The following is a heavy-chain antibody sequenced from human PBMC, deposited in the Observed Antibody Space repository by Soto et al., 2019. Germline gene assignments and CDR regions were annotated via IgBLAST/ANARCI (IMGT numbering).Heavy chain of an antibody. Sequence: QVQLVQSGAEVKKPGASVKVSCKASGYTFTNYDINWVRQATGQGLGWMGWMNPNSGNTGSAQKFQGRITMTRDTSTGTAYMELTSLRYEDTAVYYCARVWGTIDYWGQGTLVTVSS. D-gene: IGHD3-16*01. J-gene: IGHJ4*02. CDR3: ARVWGTIDY. V-gene: IGHV1-8*01. CDR2: MNPNSGNT. CDR1: GYTFTNYD.